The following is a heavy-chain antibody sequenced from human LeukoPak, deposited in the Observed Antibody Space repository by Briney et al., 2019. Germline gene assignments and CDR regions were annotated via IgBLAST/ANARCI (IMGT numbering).Heavy chain of an antibody. CDR1: GFSFSAYI. Sequence: GGSLRLSCVASGFSFSAYIMHWVRQAPGKGLEYVSAIRSDGSSTFYPNSVKGRFTIFRDNSKSTLYLQMSSLRAEDTAVYYCTRRYGGHSGWAGYHDSWGQGTLVTVSS. V-gene: IGHV3-64*01. D-gene: IGHD6-19*01. CDR2: IRSDGSST. J-gene: IGHJ4*02. CDR3: TRRYGGHSGWAGYHDS.